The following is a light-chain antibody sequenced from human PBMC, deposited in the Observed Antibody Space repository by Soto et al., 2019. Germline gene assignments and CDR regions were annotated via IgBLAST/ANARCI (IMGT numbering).Light chain of an antibody. Sequence: EVVLTQSPATLSLSPGESATLSCRASESVGSYLAWYQQRPGQAPRLVVYHASTRATGIPARFSGSGSGTDFTLTISSLEPEDFAVYYCQQGGSRPPRTFGQGTKVEVK. J-gene: IGKJ1*01. V-gene: IGKV3-11*01. CDR3: QQGGSRPPRT. CDR1: ESVGSY. CDR2: HAS.